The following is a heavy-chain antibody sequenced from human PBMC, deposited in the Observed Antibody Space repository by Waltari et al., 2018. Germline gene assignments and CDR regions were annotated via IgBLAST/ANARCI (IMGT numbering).Heavy chain of an antibody. Sequence: EVQLVESGGGLVQSGGSLRLSFATSGFTFSFYDMHWVRQAPGKGLEWLSYISVGSATIYYADSVKGRFSISRDDARNSLFLEINSLRAEDSAVYYCARAGEFRSYYYAMDVWGQGTAVSVSS. CDR2: ISVGSATI. J-gene: IGHJ6*02. D-gene: IGHD3-10*01. V-gene: IGHV3-48*03. CDR1: GFTFSFYD. CDR3: ARAGEFRSYYYAMDV.